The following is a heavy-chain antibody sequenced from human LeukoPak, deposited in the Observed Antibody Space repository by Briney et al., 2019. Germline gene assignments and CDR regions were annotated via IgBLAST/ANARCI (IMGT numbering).Heavy chain of an antibody. J-gene: IGHJ4*02. CDR3: AKGYYYDSDGYYQHFDY. V-gene: IGHV3-30*18. CDR2: ISYDGSNK. CDR1: GFTFNNYG. D-gene: IGHD3-22*01. Sequence: GGSLRLSCAASGFTFNNYGIHWVRQAPGKGLEWVALISYDGSNKYYADSVKGRFTISRDNSKNTLYLQMNRLRAEDTGVYYCAKGYYYDSDGYYQHFDYWGQGTLVTVSS.